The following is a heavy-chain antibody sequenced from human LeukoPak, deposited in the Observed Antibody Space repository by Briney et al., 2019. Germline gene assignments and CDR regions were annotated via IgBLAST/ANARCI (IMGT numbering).Heavy chain of an antibody. CDR3: ARDGPMTLDP. Sequence: GGSLRLSCVASGFTFGKHWMSWVRQAPGKGLEWVANIKLDGSNKYYADSVKGRFTISRDNSKNTLYLQMNSLRAEDTAVYYCARDGPMTLDPWGQGTLVTVSS. V-gene: IGHV3-7*01. CDR1: GFTFGKHW. CDR2: IKLDGSNK. J-gene: IGHJ5*02.